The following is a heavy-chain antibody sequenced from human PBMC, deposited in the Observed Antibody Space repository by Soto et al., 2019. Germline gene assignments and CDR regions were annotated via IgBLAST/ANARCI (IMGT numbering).Heavy chain of an antibody. Sequence: QVQLVESGGGVVQPGRSLRLSCAASGFTFSSYAMHWVRQAPGKGLEWVAVISYDGSNKYYADSVKGRFTISRDNSKNTLYLQMNSLRAEDTAVYYCARAVIPSYYYYGMDVW. J-gene: IGHJ6*01. CDR1: GFTFSSYA. CDR3: ARAVIPSYYYYGMDV. D-gene: IGHD2-21*01. CDR2: ISYDGSNK. V-gene: IGHV3-30-3*01.